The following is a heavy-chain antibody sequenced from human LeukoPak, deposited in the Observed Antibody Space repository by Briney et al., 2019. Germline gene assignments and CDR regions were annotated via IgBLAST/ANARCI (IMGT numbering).Heavy chain of an antibody. CDR2: ISAYNGST. J-gene: IGHJ6*02. Sequence: ASVKVSCKASGYTFTSYGISWVRQAPGQGLEWMGWISAYNGSTNYAQKLQGRVTMTTDTSTSAAYMELRSLRSDDTAVYYCARVMDSSGYYDYYYGMDVWGQGTTVTVSS. V-gene: IGHV1-18*01. D-gene: IGHD3-22*01. CDR3: ARVMDSSGYYDYYYGMDV. CDR1: GYTFTSYG.